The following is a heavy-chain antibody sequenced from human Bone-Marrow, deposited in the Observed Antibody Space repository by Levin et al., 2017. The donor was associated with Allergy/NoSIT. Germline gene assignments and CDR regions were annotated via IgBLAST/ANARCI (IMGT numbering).Heavy chain of an antibody. J-gene: IGHJ4*02. Sequence: SETLSLTCTVSGGSISSGSYYWSWIRQPAGKGLEWIGRIYTSGSTNYNPSLKSRVTISVDTSKNQFSLKLSSVTAADTAVYYCARFTMVRGGLFDYWGQGTLVTVSS. V-gene: IGHV4-61*02. CDR3: ARFTMVRGGLFDY. CDR2: IYTSGST. CDR1: GGSISSGSYY. D-gene: IGHD3-10*01.